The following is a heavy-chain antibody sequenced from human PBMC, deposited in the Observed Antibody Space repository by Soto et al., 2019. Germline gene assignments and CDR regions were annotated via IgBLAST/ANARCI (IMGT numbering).Heavy chain of an antibody. D-gene: IGHD2-15*01. J-gene: IGHJ4*02. CDR2: ITRDGRST. V-gene: IGHV3-74*01. Sequence: EVHLGESGGGLVQPGGSLRLSCAASGFSLGSSWMSWGRQAPEKGLAWVSHITRDGRSTSYADSVKGRCTISRDNAKNTLHLQMNSLRVEDTAVYYCARGGVAGGFDSWGQGTLVTVSS. CDR1: GFSLGSSW. CDR3: ARGGVAGGFDS.